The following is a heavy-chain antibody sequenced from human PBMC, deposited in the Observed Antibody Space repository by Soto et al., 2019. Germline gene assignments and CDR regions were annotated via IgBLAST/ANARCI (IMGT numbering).Heavy chain of an antibody. CDR3: AKAWTLTVLTHLGFDS. J-gene: IGHJ4*02. CDR1: DFIFGTFA. CDR2: INGDGETT. D-gene: IGHD3-16*01. V-gene: IGHV3-23*01. Sequence: PGGSLRLSCVGSDFIFGTFAMSWVRQAPGKGLEWVSGINGDGETTYYADSVKGRFTISRDNSKNTLYLQMDSLTADDTAPYFCAKAWTLTVLTHLGFDSWGQGTLVTVSS.